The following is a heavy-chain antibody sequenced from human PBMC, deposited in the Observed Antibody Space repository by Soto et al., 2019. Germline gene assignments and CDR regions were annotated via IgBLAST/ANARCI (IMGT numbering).Heavy chain of an antibody. D-gene: IGHD3-10*01. CDR1: GDTFPTYG. CDR2: ISAYSGDT. J-gene: IGHJ6*02. V-gene: IGHV1-18*04. CDR3: GASSSPSHVEEYYDGGDV. Sequence: ASVKVSCKASGDTFPTYGISWVRQAPGEGLEWMGWISAYSGDTNYAHKVQERVIMTTDTSTSTAYMELKSLRSDDTAVYYCGASSSPSHVEEYYDGGDVWGQGTTAPVS.